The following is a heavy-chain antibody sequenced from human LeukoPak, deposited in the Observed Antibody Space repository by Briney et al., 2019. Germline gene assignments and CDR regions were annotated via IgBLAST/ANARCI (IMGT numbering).Heavy chain of an antibody. CDR3: AGLSSPLNLRYWYFDL. CDR1: GGTFSSYS. J-gene: IGHJ2*01. V-gene: IGHV1-69*06. CDR2: IIPVFGTA. Sequence: SVKVSCKPSGGTFSSYSINWVRQAPAQGLEWMGGIIPVFGTANYAQKFQGRVTITADKSTSAAYMELSSLRSEDTAVYYCAGLSSPLNLRYWYFDLWGRGTLVTVSS.